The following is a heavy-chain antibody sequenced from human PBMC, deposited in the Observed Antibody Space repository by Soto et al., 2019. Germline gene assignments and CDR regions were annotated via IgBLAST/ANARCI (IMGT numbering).Heavy chain of an antibody. CDR3: ARDRSDGDYVPCY. D-gene: IGHD4-17*01. J-gene: IGHJ4*02. V-gene: IGHV1-3*01. CDR2: INAGNGNT. CDR1: GYTFTSYA. Sequence: ASVKVSCKASGYTFTSYAMHWVRQAPGQRLEWMGWINAGNGNTKYSQKFQGRVTITRDTSASTAYMELSSLRSKDTAVYYCARDRSDGDYVPCYWGQGTLVNVSS.